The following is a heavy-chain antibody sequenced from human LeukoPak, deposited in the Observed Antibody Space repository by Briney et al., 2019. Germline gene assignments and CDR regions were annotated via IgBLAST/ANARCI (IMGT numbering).Heavy chain of an antibody. V-gene: IGHV3-66*01. D-gene: IGHD6-6*01. CDR1: GFTFSRYW. CDR3: ARGRDSSSSYPGY. J-gene: IGHJ4*02. Sequence: GGSLRLSCVASGFTFSRYWMHWVRQAPGKGLVWVSVIYSGGSTYYADSVKGRFTISRDNVKNSLYLQMNSLRAEDTAVYYCARGRDSSSSYPGYWGQGTLVTVSS. CDR2: IYSGGST.